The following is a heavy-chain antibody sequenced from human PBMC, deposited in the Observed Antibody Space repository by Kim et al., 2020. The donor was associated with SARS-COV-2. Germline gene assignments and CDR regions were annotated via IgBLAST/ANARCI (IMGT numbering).Heavy chain of an antibody. CDR3: ARSRFFDPHLCFYY. D-gene: IGHD3-16*01. J-gene: IGHJ4*02. CDR2: ISYDGINL. CDR1: GFAFNSYA. Sequence: GGSLRLSCAASGFAFNSYAMNWVRQAPGKGLEWVAYISYDGINLYYADSVKGRFTISRDNSKNKLQMKSLRAGDKAAYYYARSRFFDPHLCFYYCGQGT. V-gene: IGHV3-30-3*01.